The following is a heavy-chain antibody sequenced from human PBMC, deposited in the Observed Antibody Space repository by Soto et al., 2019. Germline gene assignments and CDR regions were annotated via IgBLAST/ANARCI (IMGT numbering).Heavy chain of an antibody. V-gene: IGHV1-3*01. D-gene: IGHD6-13*01. Sequence: ASVKVSCKASGYTFTSYAMHWVRQAPGQRLEWMGWINAGNGKTKYSQKFQGRVSITRDTSASTAYMELSSLRSEDTAVYYCASDAGGYSSSWYNPNFDYWGQGTLVTVSS. J-gene: IGHJ4*02. CDR1: GYTFTSYA. CDR2: INAGNGKT. CDR3: ASDAGGYSSSWYNPNFDY.